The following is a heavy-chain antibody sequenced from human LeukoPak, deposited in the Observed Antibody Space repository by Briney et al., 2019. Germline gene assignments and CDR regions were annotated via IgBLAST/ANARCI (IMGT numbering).Heavy chain of an antibody. CDR3: ASDRLG. J-gene: IGHJ4*02. CDR1: GLSFSTHS. V-gene: IGHV3-48*02. CDR2: ITSSSSTI. Sequence: GGSLRLSCVASGLSFSTHSMNWARQAPGTGLEWISYITSSSSTIHYADSVKGRFTISRDNAKNSLYLQMNSLIDEDTAVYYCASDRLGWGQGTLVTVSS. D-gene: IGHD4-11*01.